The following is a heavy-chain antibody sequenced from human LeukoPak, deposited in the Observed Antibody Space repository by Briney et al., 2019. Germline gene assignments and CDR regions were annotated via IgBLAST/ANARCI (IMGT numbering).Heavy chain of an antibody. CDR3: ARRGGTIFGVVIPQRWDYFDY. CDR2: INHSGST. CDR1: GGSFSGYY. J-gene: IGHJ4*02. V-gene: IGHV4-34*01. Sequence: SETLSLTRAVYGGSFSGYYWSWIRQPPGKGLEWIGEINHSGSTNYNPSLKSRVTISVDTSKNQFSLKLSSVTAADTAVYYCARRGGTIFGVVIPQRWDYFDYWGQGTLVTVSS. D-gene: IGHD3-3*01.